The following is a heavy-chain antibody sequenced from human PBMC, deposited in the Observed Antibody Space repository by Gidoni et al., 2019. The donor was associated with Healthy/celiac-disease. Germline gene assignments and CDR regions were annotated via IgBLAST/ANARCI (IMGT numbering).Heavy chain of an antibody. Sequence: QVQLQESGPGLVKPSETLSLTCAVSGYSISSGYYWGWIRQPPGKGLEWIGSIYHSGSTYYNPSRKSRVTISVDTSKNQFSLKLSSVTAADTAVYYCAREGDDILTGYLDYWGQGTLVTVSS. CDR1: GYSISSGYY. CDR3: AREGDDILTGYLDY. D-gene: IGHD3-9*01. J-gene: IGHJ4*02. V-gene: IGHV4-38-2*02. CDR2: IYHSGST.